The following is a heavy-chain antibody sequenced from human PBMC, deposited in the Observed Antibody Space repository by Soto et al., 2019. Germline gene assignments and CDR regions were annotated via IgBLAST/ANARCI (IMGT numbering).Heavy chain of an antibody. CDR2: IIPIFGTA. Sequence: ASVKFSRKASGGTFSSYAISWVRQAPGQGLEWMGGIIPIFGTANYAQKFQGRVTITADKSTSTAYMELSSLRSEDTAVYYCARGRVAAAGTWVYYYYGMDVWGQGTTVTVSS. V-gene: IGHV1-69*06. CDR3: ARGRVAAAGTWVYYYYGMDV. CDR1: GGTFSSYA. D-gene: IGHD6-13*01. J-gene: IGHJ6*02.